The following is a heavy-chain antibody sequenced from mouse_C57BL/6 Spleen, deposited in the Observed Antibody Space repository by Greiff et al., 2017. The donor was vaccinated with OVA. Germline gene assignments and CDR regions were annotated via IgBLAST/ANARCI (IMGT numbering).Heavy chain of an antibody. CDR2: INYDGSST. D-gene: IGHD3-1*01. CDR3: ARDRVMDY. Sequence: EVKLMESEGGLVQPGSSMKLSCTASGFTFSDYYMAWVRQVPEKGLEWVANINYDGSSTYYLDSLKSRFIISRDSAKNILYLQMSSLKSEDTATYYCARDRVMDYWGQGTSVTVSS. V-gene: IGHV5-16*01. J-gene: IGHJ4*01. CDR1: GFTFSDYY.